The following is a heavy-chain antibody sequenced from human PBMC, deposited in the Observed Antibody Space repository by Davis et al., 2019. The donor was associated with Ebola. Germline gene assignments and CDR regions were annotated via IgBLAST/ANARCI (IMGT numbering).Heavy chain of an antibody. V-gene: IGHV3-30*18. Sequence: GGSLRLSCAASGFTVSSNHMSWVRQAPGRGLEWVATTSFEGGSDYYAESLKGRFTISRDNAKNSLYLQMNSLRAEDTAVYYCAKQRWLQSYYFDNWGQGTLVTVSS. J-gene: IGHJ4*02. CDR2: TSFEGGSD. CDR1: GFTVSSNH. CDR3: AKQRWLQSYYFDN. D-gene: IGHD5-24*01.